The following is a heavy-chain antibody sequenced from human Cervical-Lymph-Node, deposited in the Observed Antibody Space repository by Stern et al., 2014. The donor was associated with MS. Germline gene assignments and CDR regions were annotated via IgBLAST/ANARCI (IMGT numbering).Heavy chain of an antibody. Sequence: MQLVQSGAEVKKPGESLKISCKGSGYTFTTHWIGWVRQMPGKGLEWMGVIYPGDSDPRYSPSFQGQVTISADRSINTAYLQWSSLKASDSAMYYCARRSGSSWDFDYWGQGTLVTVSS. J-gene: IGHJ4*02. CDR1: GYTFTTHW. V-gene: IGHV5-51*03. CDR2: IYPGDSDP. D-gene: IGHD6-6*01. CDR3: ARRSGSSWDFDY.